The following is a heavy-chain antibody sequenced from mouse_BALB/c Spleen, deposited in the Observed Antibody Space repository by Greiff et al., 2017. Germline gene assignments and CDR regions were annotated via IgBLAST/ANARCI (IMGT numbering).Heavy chain of an antibody. Sequence: EVQRVESGGDLVKPGGSLKLSCAASGFTFSSYGMSWVRQTPDKRLEWVATISSGGSYTYYPDSVKGRFTISRDNAKKTLYLQMSSLKSEDTGMYYCARYGKDYAMDYWGQGTSVTVSS. D-gene: IGHD2-1*01. V-gene: IGHV5-6*01. J-gene: IGHJ4*01. CDR2: ISSGGSYT. CDR3: ARYGKDYAMDY. CDR1: GFTFSSYG.